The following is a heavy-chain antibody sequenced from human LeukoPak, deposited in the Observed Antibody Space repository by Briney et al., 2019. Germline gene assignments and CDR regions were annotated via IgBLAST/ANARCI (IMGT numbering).Heavy chain of an antibody. J-gene: IGHJ4*02. D-gene: IGHD5-18*01. CDR1: GGSISSYY. V-gene: IGHV4-59*01. CDR2: IYYSGST. CDR3: GRGGWIQLWPGDY. Sequence: SETLSLTCTVSGGSISSYYWSWIRQPPGKGLEWIGYIYYSGSTNYNPSLKSRVTISVDTSKNQFSLKLSSVTAADTAVYYCGRGGWIQLWPGDYWGQGTLVTVSS.